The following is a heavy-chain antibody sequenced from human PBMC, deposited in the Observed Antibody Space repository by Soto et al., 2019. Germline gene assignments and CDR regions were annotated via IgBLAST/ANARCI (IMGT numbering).Heavy chain of an antibody. D-gene: IGHD5-18*01. Sequence: PSETLSLTCAFYGWSFSGYYWSWIRQPPGKGLEWIGEINHSGSTNYNPSLKSRVTISVDTSKNQFSLKLSSVTAADTAVYYCARGPRYSYGYYFDYWGQGTLVTVSS. CDR2: INHSGST. CDR1: GWSFSGYY. CDR3: ARGPRYSYGYYFDY. J-gene: IGHJ4*02. V-gene: IGHV4-34*01.